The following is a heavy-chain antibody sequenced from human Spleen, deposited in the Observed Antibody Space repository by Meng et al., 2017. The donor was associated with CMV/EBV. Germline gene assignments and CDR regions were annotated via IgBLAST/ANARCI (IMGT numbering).Heavy chain of an antibody. CDR1: GGSFSGYY. V-gene: IGHV4-34*01. CDR2: INHSGST. Sequence: QVQLQQWGAGLLKLSEXLSLTCAVYGGSFSGYYWSWIRQPPGKGLEWIGEINHSGSTNYNPSLKSRVTISVDTSKNQFSLKLSSVTAADTAVYYCALIAVAFTPLDYWGQGTLVTVSS. CDR3: ALIAVAFTPLDY. D-gene: IGHD6-19*01. J-gene: IGHJ4*02.